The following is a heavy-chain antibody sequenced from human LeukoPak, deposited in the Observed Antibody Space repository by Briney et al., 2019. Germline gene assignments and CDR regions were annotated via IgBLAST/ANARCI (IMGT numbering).Heavy chain of an antibody. CDR2: NTVSGDTT. J-gene: IGHJ4*02. D-gene: IGHD6-19*01. Sequence: GGSLRLSCAASGFTLSSHVMSWVRQAPGKGLEWVSDNTVSGDTTHYADSVKGRFTISRDNSESTLSLQMTSLRAEDTAVYYCAKAYSSGWAPYDYWGQGTLVTVSS. CDR1: GFTLSSHV. CDR3: AKAYSSGWAPYDY. V-gene: IGHV3-23*01.